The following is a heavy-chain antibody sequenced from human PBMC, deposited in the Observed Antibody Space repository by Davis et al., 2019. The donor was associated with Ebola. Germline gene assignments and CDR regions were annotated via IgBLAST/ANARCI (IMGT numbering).Heavy chain of an antibody. D-gene: IGHD5-18*01. CDR2: IYYSGST. CDR1: GCSISSSSYY. CDR3: ARGPYRGFDP. V-gene: IGHV4-39*07. J-gene: IGHJ5*02. Sequence: MPSETLSLTCTVSGCSISSSSYYWAWIRQHPGQGLEWIGYIYYSGSTYYNPSLKSRVTISTDTSTNQFSLKRSSVTAADTAMYYCARGPYRGFDPWGQGILVTVSS.